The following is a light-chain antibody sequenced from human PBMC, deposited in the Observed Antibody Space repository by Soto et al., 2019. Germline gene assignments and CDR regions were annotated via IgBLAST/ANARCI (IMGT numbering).Light chain of an antibody. CDR3: SSYSSSYTLVI. CDR2: EVT. CDR1: SSDVGGYNY. J-gene: IGLJ2*01. V-gene: IGLV2-14*01. Sequence: QSVLTQPASVSGSPGQSITLSCTGTSSDVGGYNYVSWYQQHPGKAPKLVIYEVTNRPSGASNRFSGSKSGNTASLTISGLQAEDEADYYCSSYSSSYTLVIFGGGTKLTVL.